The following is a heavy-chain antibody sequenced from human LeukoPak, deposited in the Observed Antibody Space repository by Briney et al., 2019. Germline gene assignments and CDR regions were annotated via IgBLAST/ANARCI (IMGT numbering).Heavy chain of an antibody. V-gene: IGHV3-66*01. CDR1: GFTVSSNY. Sequence: PGGSLRLSCAASGFTVSSNYMSWVRQAPGKGLEWVSVIYSGGSTYYADSVKGRFTISRGNAKNSQYLQMNSLRAEDTAVYYCARDYYGSPTHWGQGTLVTVSS. D-gene: IGHD3-10*01. CDR3: ARDYYGSPTH. CDR2: IYSGGST. J-gene: IGHJ4*02.